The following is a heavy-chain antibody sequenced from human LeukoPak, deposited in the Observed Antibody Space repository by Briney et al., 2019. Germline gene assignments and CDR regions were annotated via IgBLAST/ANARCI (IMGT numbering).Heavy chain of an antibody. Sequence: GGSLRLSCAASGFTFSSYAMGWVRQAPGKGLEWVAVIWYDGSNKYYADSVKGRFTISRDNSKNTLYLQMNSLRAEDTAVYYCARPRRGSSWSIGDWGQGTLVTVSS. J-gene: IGHJ4*02. V-gene: IGHV3-33*08. CDR2: IWYDGSNK. D-gene: IGHD6-13*01. CDR1: GFTFSSYA. CDR3: ARPRRGSSWSIGD.